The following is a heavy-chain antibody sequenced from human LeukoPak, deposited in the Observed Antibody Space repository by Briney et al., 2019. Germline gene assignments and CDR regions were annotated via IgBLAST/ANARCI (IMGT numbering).Heavy chain of an antibody. J-gene: IGHJ3*02. CDR1: GFTFSKYG. Sequence: GGSLRLSCAASGFTFSKYGMHWVRQGPGKGLEWVALIWYDGSNKYYADSVKGRFTISRDNSKNTLYLQMNSLRAEDTAVYYCAREGGSEAFDIWGQGTMVTVSS. CDR3: AREGGSEAFDI. V-gene: IGHV3-33*01. CDR2: IWYDGSNK. D-gene: IGHD1-14*01.